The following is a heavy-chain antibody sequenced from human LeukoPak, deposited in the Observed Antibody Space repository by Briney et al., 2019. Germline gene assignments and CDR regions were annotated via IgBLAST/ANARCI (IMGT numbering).Heavy chain of an antibody. V-gene: IGHV4-34*01. D-gene: IGHD2-2*01. Sequence: SETLSLTCAVYGGSFSGYYWSWIRQPPGKGLERIGSIYHSGSSYYHPSLKSRVTISVDTSKNQFSLKLRSVTAADTAVYYCARRGYCTSTSCDGYYFDYWGQGTLVTVSS. J-gene: IGHJ4*02. CDR3: ARRGYCTSTSCDGYYFDY. CDR1: GGSFSGYY. CDR2: IYHSGSS.